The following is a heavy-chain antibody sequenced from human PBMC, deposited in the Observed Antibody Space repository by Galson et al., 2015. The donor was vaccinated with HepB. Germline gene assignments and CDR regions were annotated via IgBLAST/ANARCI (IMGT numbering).Heavy chain of an antibody. D-gene: IGHD3-10*01. CDR1: GDSVSSYSAA. J-gene: IGHJ4*02. CDR2: TYYRSKWYN. CDR3: ARDHMVRGVSQIDY. Sequence: FAISGDSVSSYSAACNWIRQSPSRGLEWLGRTYYRSKWYNDYAVSVKSRITINPDTSKNQFSLQLNSVTPEDTAVYDCARDHMVRGVSQIDYWGQGTLVTVSS. V-gene: IGHV6-1*01.